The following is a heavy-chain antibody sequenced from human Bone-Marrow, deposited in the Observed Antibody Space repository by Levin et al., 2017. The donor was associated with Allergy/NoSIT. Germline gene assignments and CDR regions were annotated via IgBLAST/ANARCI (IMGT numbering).Heavy chain of an antibody. Sequence: GSLRLSCTVSGGSIYSYYWNWIRQSPGKQLEWIGYIYHSGSTNYNPSLKGRVTISVDTSKNQFSLRVRSVTAADTGVYYCARWSRDYDFWSGYLNYWGQGTLVTVSS. CDR3: ARWSRDYDFWSGYLNY. J-gene: IGHJ4*02. CDR2: IYHSGST. V-gene: IGHV4-59*08. D-gene: IGHD3-3*01. CDR1: GGSIYSYY.